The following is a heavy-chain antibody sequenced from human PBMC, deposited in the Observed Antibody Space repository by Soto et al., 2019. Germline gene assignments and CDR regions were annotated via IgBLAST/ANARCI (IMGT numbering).Heavy chain of an antibody. D-gene: IGHD7-27*01. J-gene: IGHJ6*03. Sequence: QVQLVQSGAEVKKTGASVKVSCKDSGYNFNSYDINWVRQANGQGLEWMGWMNPDRGNTGYAQKFQGRATMTRNTPISTAYMELSSRRSEDTAVYYCARGWGIGYYYYMEVWGKGTTVTVSS. CDR2: MNPDRGNT. CDR1: GYNFNSYD. CDR3: ARGWGIGYYYYMEV. V-gene: IGHV1-8*01.